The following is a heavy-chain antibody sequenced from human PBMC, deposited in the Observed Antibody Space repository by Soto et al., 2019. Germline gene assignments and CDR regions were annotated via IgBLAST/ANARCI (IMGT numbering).Heavy chain of an antibody. J-gene: IGHJ4*02. CDR3: ARLRGSSNWETPS. CDR2: ISSSSIAI. CDR1: GFTFSSST. D-gene: IGHD6-13*01. Sequence: PGGSLILSCAASGFTFSSSTMNWVRQAPGKGLEWVSYISSSSIAIYYADSVKGRFTISRDNAKNSLYLQMNSLRAEDTAVYYCARLRGSSNWETPSWGQGTLVTVSS. V-gene: IGHV3-48*01.